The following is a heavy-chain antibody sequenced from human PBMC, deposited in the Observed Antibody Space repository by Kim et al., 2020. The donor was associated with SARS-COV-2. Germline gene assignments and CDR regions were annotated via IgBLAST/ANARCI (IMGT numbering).Heavy chain of an antibody. Sequence: GGSLRLSCAASGFTFSSYGMHWVRQAPGKGLEWVAVISYDGSNKYYADSVKGRFTISRDNSKNTLYLQMNSLRAEDTAVYYCAKDRRDCTNGVCYEFDYWGQGTLVTVSS. CDR3: AKDRRDCTNGVCYEFDY. V-gene: IGHV3-30*18. CDR2: ISYDGSNK. D-gene: IGHD2-8*01. J-gene: IGHJ4*02. CDR1: GFTFSSYG.